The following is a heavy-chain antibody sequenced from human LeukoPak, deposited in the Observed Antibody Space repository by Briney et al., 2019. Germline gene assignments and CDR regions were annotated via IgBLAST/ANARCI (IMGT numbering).Heavy chain of an antibody. D-gene: IGHD2-21*01. J-gene: IGHJ4*02. V-gene: IGHV5-51*01. Sequence: PGESLKISCKGSGYSFATYWIGWVRQMPGKGLEWMGIIFPGDSDTRYSPSFQGQVTISADKSISTAFLQWSSLKASDTAMYYCARRGYCGGDCYSDYWGQGTLVTVSS. CDR3: ARRGYCGGDCYSDY. CDR2: IFPGDSDT. CDR1: GYSFATYW.